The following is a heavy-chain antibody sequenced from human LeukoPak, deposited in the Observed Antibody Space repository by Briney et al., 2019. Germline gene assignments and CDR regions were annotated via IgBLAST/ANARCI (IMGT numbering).Heavy chain of an antibody. J-gene: IGHJ4*02. V-gene: IGHV3-30*18. Sequence: GRSLRLSCAASGFTFRNYAMYWVRQAPGKGLEWVAFTNYDGSDRCYADPVKGRFTVSRDNPKNTLYLQTNSLRTEDTAVYYCAKDLPDRYSLEYWGQGTMVTVPS. CDR3: AKDLPDRYSLEY. CDR2: TNYDGSDR. CDR1: GFTFRNYA. D-gene: IGHD2-15*01.